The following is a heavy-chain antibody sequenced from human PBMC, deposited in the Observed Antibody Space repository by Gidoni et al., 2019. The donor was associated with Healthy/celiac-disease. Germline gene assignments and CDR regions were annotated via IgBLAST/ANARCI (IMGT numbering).Heavy chain of an antibody. D-gene: IGHD2-2*01. Sequence: EVQLLESGGGLVQPGGSLRLSCAASGFTFSSYAMSWVRQAPGKGLEWVSAISGSGGSTYYADSVKGRFTISRDNSKNTLYLQMNSLRAEDTAVYYCAKTHRGIQDIVVVPAAHFDYWGQGTLVTVSS. V-gene: IGHV3-23*01. CDR2: ISGSGGST. CDR1: GFTFSSYA. CDR3: AKTHRGIQDIVVVPAAHFDY. J-gene: IGHJ4*02.